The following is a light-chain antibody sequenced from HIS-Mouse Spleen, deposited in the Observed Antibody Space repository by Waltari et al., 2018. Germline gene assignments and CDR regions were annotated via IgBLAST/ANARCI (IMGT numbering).Light chain of an antibody. CDR2: EGS. Sequence: QSALTQPASVSGSPGQSITISCTGTSSDVGSYNLVSWYQQLPGKAPKLMIYEGSKRPSVVSNRFSGSKSGNTASLTISGLQAEDEADYYCCSYAGSSTWVFGGGTKLTVL. V-gene: IGLV2-23*01. J-gene: IGLJ3*02. CDR1: SSDVGSYNL. CDR3: CSYAGSSTWV.